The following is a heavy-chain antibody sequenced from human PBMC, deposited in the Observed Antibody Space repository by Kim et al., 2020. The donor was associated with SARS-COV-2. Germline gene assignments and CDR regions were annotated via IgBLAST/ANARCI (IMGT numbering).Heavy chain of an antibody. CDR3: ARDWGRCYYDSSGYRHCYGMDV. D-gene: IGHD3-22*01. J-gene: IGHJ6*02. Sequence: ASVKFSCKASGYTFTSYGISWVRQAPGQGLEWMGWISAYNGNTNYAQKLQGRVTMTTDTSTSTAYMELRSLRSDDTAVYYCARDWGRCYYDSSGYRHCYGMDVWGQGTTVTVSS. CDR1: GYTFTSYG. CDR2: ISAYNGNT. V-gene: IGHV1-18*04.